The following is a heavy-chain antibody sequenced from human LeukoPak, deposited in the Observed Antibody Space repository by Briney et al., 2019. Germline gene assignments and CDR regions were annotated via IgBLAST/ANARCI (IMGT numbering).Heavy chain of an antibody. Sequence: GGSLRLSCAASGFTFSSYWMHWVRQAPGKGLVWVSRINSDGSSTSYADSVKGRFTISRDNSKNTVYLQMNSLRAEDTAVYYCAKGNTGSFYSASDYWGQGTLVTVSS. V-gene: IGHV3-74*01. J-gene: IGHJ4*02. CDR1: GFTFSSYW. D-gene: IGHD2-15*01. CDR2: INSDGSST. CDR3: AKGNTGSFYSASDY.